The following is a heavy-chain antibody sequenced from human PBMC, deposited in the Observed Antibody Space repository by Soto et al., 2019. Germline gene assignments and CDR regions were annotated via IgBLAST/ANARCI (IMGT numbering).Heavy chain of an antibody. CDR2: IYYSGST. D-gene: IGHD6-19*01. Sequence: SETLSLTCTVSGGSISSYYWSWIRQPPGKGLEWIGYIYYSGSTNYNPSLKSRVTISVDTSKNQFSLKLGSVTAADTAVYYCARDNSSVTSGYYYYGMDVWGQGTTVTVSS. CDR1: GGSISSYY. V-gene: IGHV4-59*01. CDR3: ARDNSSVTSGYYYYGMDV. J-gene: IGHJ6*02.